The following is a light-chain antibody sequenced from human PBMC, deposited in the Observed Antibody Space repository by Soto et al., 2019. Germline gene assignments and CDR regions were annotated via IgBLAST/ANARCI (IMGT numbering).Light chain of an antibody. CDR3: QQYNNWPIT. Sequence: IVSTQSPGTLCLSPGARASLSCRASQSVGSSLAWFQQKPGKAPRLLIYGASTRATGIPARFSGSGSGTEFTLTISSLQPEDFAVYYCQQYNNWPITFGHGTRLETK. J-gene: IGKJ5*01. CDR2: GAS. CDR1: QSVGSS. V-gene: IGKV3-15*01.